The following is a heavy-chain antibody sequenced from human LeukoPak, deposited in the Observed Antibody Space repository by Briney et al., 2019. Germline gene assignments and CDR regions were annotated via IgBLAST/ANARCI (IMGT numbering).Heavy chain of an antibody. Sequence: QSGGSLRLSCAASGFIFSDYYMSWIRQAPGKGLEWVAVIWYDGSNKYYADSVKGRFTISRDNSKNTLYLQMNSLRPEDSAVYYCARDSWDSRGFYSYWGQGALVTVPS. CDR2: IWYDGSNK. D-gene: IGHD3-22*01. CDR1: GFIFSDYY. V-gene: IGHV3-33*08. J-gene: IGHJ4*02. CDR3: ARDSWDSRGFYSY.